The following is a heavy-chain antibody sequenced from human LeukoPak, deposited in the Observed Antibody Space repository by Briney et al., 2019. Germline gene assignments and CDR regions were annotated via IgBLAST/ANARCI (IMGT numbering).Heavy chain of an antibody. J-gene: IGHJ4*02. V-gene: IGHV1-2*02. CDR1: GYTFTGHY. CDR2: INPTGGT. D-gene: IGHD6-6*01. CDR3: ARDLGWSSSH. Sequence: ASVKVSCKASGYTFTGHYMNWVRLAPGQGLEWMGWINPTGGTTYAQKFQDRVTMTRDMSINTAYMELSGLRSDDTAVYYCARDLGWSSSHWGQGTLVTVSS.